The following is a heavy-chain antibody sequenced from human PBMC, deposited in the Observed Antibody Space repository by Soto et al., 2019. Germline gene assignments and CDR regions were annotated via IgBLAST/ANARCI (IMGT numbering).Heavy chain of an antibody. V-gene: IGHV1-69*04. CDR2: IIPILGIA. J-gene: IGHJ4*02. CDR1: GGTFSSYT. Sequence: SVKVSCKASGGTFSSYTISWVRQAPGQGLEWMGRIIPILGIANYAQKFQGRVTITADKSTSTAYMELSSLRSEDTAVYYCARDPGYCTNGVCYYDYWGQGTLVTVSS. D-gene: IGHD2-8*01. CDR3: ARDPGYCTNGVCYYDY.